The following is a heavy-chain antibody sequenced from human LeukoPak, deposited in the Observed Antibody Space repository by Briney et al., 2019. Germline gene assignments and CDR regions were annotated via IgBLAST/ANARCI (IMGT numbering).Heavy chain of an antibody. J-gene: IGHJ4*02. Sequence: GGSLRLSCAASGFTFNNYAMHWVRQAPGKGLEGGAFTSYDGSSQFYADSVKGRFSISRDNSRNTLYLQLNSLRPEDTAVYYCAKSGSIVLMMAFWGQGTLVTVAS. CDR3: AKSGSIVLMMAF. CDR1: GFTFNNYA. D-gene: IGHD2-8*01. CDR2: TSYDGSSQ. V-gene: IGHV3-30*18.